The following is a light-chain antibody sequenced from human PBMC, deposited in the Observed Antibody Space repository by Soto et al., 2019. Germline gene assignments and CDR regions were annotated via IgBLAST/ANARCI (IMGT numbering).Light chain of an antibody. CDR3: CSSASSVI. V-gene: IGLV2-23*01. Sequence: QSALTQPASVSGSPGQAITISCTGTSSDVGSSNLVSWYQQHPGEAPKLMIYEAIKRPSGVSDRFSGSKSGNTASLAISGLQAEDEADYYCCSSASSVIFGGGTKVTVL. J-gene: IGLJ2*01. CDR2: EAI. CDR1: SSDVGSSNL.